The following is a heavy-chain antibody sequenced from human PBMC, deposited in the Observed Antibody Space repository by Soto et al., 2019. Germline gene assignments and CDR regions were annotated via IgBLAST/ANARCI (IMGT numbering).Heavy chain of an antibody. J-gene: IGHJ3*02. CDR1: GFSFSSYC. V-gene: IGHV5-51*01. CDR2: IYPRDSDT. Sequence: PGESLKISCKGSGFSFSSYCIGWVLQMPGKGLECMGIIYPRDSDTRYNPSFQGQVTISVDTSISTAYLQWSSLRTSDTAMYYCARTGVSSTFEIWGQGTMVTVSS. D-gene: IGHD3-3*01. CDR3: ARTGVSSTFEI.